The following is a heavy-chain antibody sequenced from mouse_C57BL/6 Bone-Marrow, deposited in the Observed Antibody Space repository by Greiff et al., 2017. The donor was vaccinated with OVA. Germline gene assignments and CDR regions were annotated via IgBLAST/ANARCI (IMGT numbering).Heavy chain of an antibody. Sequence: VQLQQSGGDLVKPGGSLKLSCAASGFTFSSYGMSWVRQTPDKRLEWVATISSGGSYTYYPDSVKGRFTISRDNAKNTLYLQMSSLNAEDTAMYYCARHGDYGSFFDYWGQGTTLTVSS. CDR3: ARHGDYGSFFDY. D-gene: IGHD1-1*01. J-gene: IGHJ2*01. CDR2: ISSGGSYT. CDR1: GFTFSSYG. V-gene: IGHV5-6*01.